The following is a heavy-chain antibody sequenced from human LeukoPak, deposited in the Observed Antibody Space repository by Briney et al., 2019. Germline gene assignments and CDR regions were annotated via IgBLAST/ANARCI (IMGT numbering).Heavy chain of an antibody. CDR2: MNPNSGNT. CDR3: ARDRGRGVGQPDAFDI. J-gene: IGHJ3*02. D-gene: IGHD3-16*01. V-gene: IGHV1-8*01. CDR1: GYTFTSYD. Sequence: ASVKVSCKAAGYTFTSYDINWVRQATGQGLEWMGWMNPNSGNTGYAQKLQGRVTMTTDTSTSTAYMELRSLRSDDTAVYYCARDRGRGVGQPDAFDIWGQGTMVTVSS.